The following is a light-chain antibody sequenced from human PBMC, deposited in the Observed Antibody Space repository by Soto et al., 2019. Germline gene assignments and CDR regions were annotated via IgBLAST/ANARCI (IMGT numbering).Light chain of an antibody. V-gene: IGLV2-14*03. J-gene: IGLJ1*01. CDR2: DVT. CDR1: SSDVGSYNY. CDR3: TSYTTGSTYV. Sequence: QSALAQPASVSGSPGQSITIFCTGTSSDVGSYNYVSWYQQHPGRAPKLMIYDVTNRPSGVSNRFSGSKSGSTASLTISGLQAEDEADYFCTSYTTGSTYVFGTGTKLTVL.